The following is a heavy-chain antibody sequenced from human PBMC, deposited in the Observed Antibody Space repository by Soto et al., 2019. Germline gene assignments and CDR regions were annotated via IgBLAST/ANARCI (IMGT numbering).Heavy chain of an antibody. D-gene: IGHD5-18*01. Sequence: SETLSLTCTVSGDSMSSYYWSWIRQPPGKGLEWIGYIYYSGSTNYNPSLKSRVTISVDTSKNQFSLKLTSVTAADTAVYYCARGGYSYGAQYYFHYWGQGTLVT. J-gene: IGHJ4*02. CDR2: IYYSGST. V-gene: IGHV4-59*01. CDR1: GDSMSSYY. CDR3: ARGGYSYGAQYYFHY.